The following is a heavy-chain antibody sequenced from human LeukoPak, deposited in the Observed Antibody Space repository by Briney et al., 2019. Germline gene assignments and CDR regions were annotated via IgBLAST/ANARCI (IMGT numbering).Heavy chain of an antibody. CDR3: AKGWYCSGGSCYSMGYYYGMDV. Sequence: GGSLRLSCAASGFTFRTYAMSWVRQAPGKGLEWVSGISDSGDGTYYAESVKGRFTISRDNSKNTVFLQMNSLRAEDTAVYYCAKGWYCSGGSCYSMGYYYGMDVWGQGTTVTVSS. J-gene: IGHJ6*02. CDR2: ISDSGDGT. V-gene: IGHV3-23*01. D-gene: IGHD2-15*01. CDR1: GFTFRTYA.